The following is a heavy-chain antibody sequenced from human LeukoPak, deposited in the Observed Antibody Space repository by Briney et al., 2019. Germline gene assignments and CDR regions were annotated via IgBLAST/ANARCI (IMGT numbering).Heavy chain of an antibody. D-gene: IGHD3-10*01. CDR3: ARGLWFGYYFDS. Sequence: GGSLRLSCAASGFTFSSYSMTWVRQAPGKGLEGVSFTGRSCSYVFYADSVKGRSTISRHDSKNTLFLQMNSLRTEDTAMYYCARGLWFGYYFDSWGQGTLVTVSS. CDR2: TGRSCSYV. J-gene: IGHJ4*02. CDR1: GFTFSSYS. V-gene: IGHV3-21*04.